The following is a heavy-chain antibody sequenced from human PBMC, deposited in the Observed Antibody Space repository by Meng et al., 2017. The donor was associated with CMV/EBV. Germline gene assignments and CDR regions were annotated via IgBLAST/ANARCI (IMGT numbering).Heavy chain of an antibody. D-gene: IGHD1-14*01. CDR1: GGSISSYY. CDR2: IYYSGST. Sequence: SEPLSLTCTVSGGSISSYYWSWIRQPPGKGLEWIGYIYYSGSTNYNPSLKSRVTISVDTSKNQFSLKLSSVTAADTAVYYCARDLPGGWFDPWGQGTLVTVSS. V-gene: IGHV4-59*01. CDR3: ARDLPGGWFDP. J-gene: IGHJ5*02.